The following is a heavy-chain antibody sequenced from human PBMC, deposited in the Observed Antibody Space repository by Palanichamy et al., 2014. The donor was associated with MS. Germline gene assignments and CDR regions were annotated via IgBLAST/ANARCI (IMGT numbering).Heavy chain of an antibody. CDR3: ARAPGDYDFWSGYSNYYYYYGMDV. J-gene: IGHJ6*02. D-gene: IGHD3-3*01. Sequence: QVQLQESGPGLVKPSEILSLTCTVSGGSISSYYWSWIRQPPGKGLEWIGYIYYSGSTNYNPSLKSRVTISVDTSKNQFSLKLSSVTAADTAVYYCARAPGDYDFWSGYSNYYYYYGMDVWGQGTTVTVSS. CDR2: IYYSGST. V-gene: IGHV4-59*01. CDR1: GGSISSYY.